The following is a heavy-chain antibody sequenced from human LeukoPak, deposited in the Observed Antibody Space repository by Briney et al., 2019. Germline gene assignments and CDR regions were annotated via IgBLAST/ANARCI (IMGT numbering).Heavy chain of an antibody. CDR3: TTDQEEWELQFDY. CDR1: GFTFSNAW. CDR2: IKSKTDGGTT. Sequence: GGSLRLSCAASGFTFSNAWMSWVRQAPGKGLEWVGRIKSKTDGGTTDYAAPVKGRFTISRDDSKNTLYLQMNSLKTEDTAVYYCTTDQEEWELQFDYWGQGTLVTVSS. J-gene: IGHJ4*02. V-gene: IGHV3-15*01. D-gene: IGHD1-26*01.